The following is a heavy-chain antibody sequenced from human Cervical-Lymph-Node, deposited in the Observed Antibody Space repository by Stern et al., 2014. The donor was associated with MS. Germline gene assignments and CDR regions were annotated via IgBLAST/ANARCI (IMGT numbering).Heavy chain of an antibody. J-gene: IGHJ6*02. CDR3: ARGDGEYYYGMDV. CDR2: INPNTRDP. D-gene: IGHD4-17*01. V-gene: IGHV1-8*01. CDR1: GYTFTSYD. Sequence: QVQLVQSGAEVRKPGASVKVSCKTSGYTFTSYDINWVRQAPGQGLEWMGYINPNTRDPAYAQKFQGRVAITRKNSIGAAYMELSSLRSEDTAVYFCARGDGEYYYGMDVWGQGTTVTVSS.